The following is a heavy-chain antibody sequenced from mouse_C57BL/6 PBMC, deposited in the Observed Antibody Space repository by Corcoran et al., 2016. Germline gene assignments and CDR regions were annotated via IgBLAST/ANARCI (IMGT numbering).Heavy chain of an antibody. CDR2: INPNNGGT. V-gene: IGHV1-26*01. J-gene: IGHJ3*01. D-gene: IGHD1-1*01. CDR1: GYTFTDYY. CDR3: ARGPRITTVVAPGFAY. Sequence: EVQLQQSGPELVKPGASVKISCKASGYTFTDYYMNWVKQSHGMSLEWIGDINPNNGGTSYNQKFKGKATLTVDKSSSTAYMELRSLTSEDSAVYYCARGPRITTVVAPGFAYWGQGTLVTVSA.